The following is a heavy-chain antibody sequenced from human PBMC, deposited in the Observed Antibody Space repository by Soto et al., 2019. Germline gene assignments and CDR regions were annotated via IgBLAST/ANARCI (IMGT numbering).Heavy chain of an antibody. CDR2: ISAYNGNT. D-gene: IGHD3-10*01. V-gene: IGHV1-18*01. CDR1: GYTFTSYG. Sequence: ASVKVSCKASGYTFTSYGISWVRQAPGQGLEWMGWISAYNGNTNYAQKLQGRVTMTTDTFTSTAYMELRSLRSDDTAVYYCARVWMVRGVDGAFDIWGQGTMVTVSS. CDR3: ARVWMVRGVDGAFDI. J-gene: IGHJ3*02.